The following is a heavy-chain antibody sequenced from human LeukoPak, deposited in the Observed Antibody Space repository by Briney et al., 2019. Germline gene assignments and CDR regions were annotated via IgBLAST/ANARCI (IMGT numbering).Heavy chain of an antibody. J-gene: IGHJ6*03. D-gene: IGHD5-12*01. V-gene: IGHV3-11*04. CDR1: GFTFSDYY. Sequence: GGSLRLSCAASGFTFSDYYMSWIRQAPGKGLEWVSYISSSCSTIYYTDSVKGRFTISRDNANNTLYLKMNSLRAEDAAVYYCATSILATIYYYYYMDVWGKGTTVTISS. CDR2: ISSSCSTI. CDR3: ATSILATIYYYYYMDV.